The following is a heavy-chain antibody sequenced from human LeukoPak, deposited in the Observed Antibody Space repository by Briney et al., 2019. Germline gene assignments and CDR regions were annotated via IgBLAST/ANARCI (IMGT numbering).Heavy chain of an antibody. CDR3: ARDRPRGSMVRGVHDY. CDR1: GFTFSSYE. J-gene: IGHJ4*02. Sequence: PGGSLRLSCAASGFTFSSYEVNWVRQAPGKGLEWVSYISSSGSTIYYADSVKGRFTISRDNAKNSLYLQMSSLRAEDTAVYYCARDRPRGSMVRGVHDYWGQGTLVTVSS. D-gene: IGHD3-10*01. CDR2: ISSSGSTI. V-gene: IGHV3-48*03.